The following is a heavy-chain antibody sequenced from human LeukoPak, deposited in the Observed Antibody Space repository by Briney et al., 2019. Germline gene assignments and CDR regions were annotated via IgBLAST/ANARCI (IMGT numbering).Heavy chain of an antibody. D-gene: IGHD6-6*01. CDR3: ARDTGYSSSSDY. Sequence: GGSLRLSCAASGFTFSSYGMHWVRQAPGKWLEWVAFIRYDGSNKYYADSVKGRFTISRDNSKNTLYLQMNSLRAEDTAVYYCARDTGYSSSSDYWGQGTLVTVSS. J-gene: IGHJ4*02. V-gene: IGHV3-30*02. CDR2: IRYDGSNK. CDR1: GFTFSSYG.